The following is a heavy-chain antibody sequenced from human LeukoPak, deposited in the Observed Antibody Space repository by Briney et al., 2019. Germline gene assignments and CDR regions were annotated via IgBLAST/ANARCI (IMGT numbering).Heavy chain of an antibody. CDR1: GGSFSGYY. Sequence: PSETLSLTCAVYGGSFSGYYWSWIRQPPGKGLEWIGEINHSGSTNYNPPLKSRVTISVDTSKNQFSLKLSSVTAADTAVYYCARGPYGDYRYYYYYMDVWGKGTTVTVSS. J-gene: IGHJ6*03. V-gene: IGHV4-34*01. CDR2: INHSGST. D-gene: IGHD4-17*01. CDR3: ARGPYGDYRYYYYYMDV.